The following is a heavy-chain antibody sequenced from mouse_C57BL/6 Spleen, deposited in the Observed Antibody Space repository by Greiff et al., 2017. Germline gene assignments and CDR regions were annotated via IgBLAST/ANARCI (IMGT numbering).Heavy chain of an antibody. Sequence: QVQLQQSGAELVKPGASVKLSCKASGYTFTEYTIHWVKQRSGQGLEWIGWFYPGSGSIKYNEKFKDKATLTADKSSSTVYMELRRLTSEDSSVYFCARHEDAGVYDYDGGAYYFDYWGQGTTLTVSS. CDR3: ARHEDAGVYDYDGGAYYFDY. D-gene: IGHD2-4*01. CDR2: FYPGSGSI. V-gene: IGHV1-62-2*01. J-gene: IGHJ2*01. CDR1: GYTFTEYT.